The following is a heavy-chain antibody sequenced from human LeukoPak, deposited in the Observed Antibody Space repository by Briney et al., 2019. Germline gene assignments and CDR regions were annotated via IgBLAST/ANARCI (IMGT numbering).Heavy chain of an antibody. Sequence: GGSLRLPCAASGFTFSSYSMNWVRQAPGKGLEWISYISDVSSTIYYADSVKGRFTISRDNAKNSLYLQMNSLRAEDTAVYYCARPTTFGGLGYWGQGTLVTVSS. D-gene: IGHD3-16*01. J-gene: IGHJ4*02. V-gene: IGHV3-48*04. CDR3: ARPTTFGGLGY. CDR1: GFTFSSYS. CDR2: ISDVSSTI.